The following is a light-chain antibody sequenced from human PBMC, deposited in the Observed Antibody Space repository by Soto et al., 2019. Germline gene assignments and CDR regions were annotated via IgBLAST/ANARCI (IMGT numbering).Light chain of an antibody. Sequence: DIQMTQSPSTLSASVGDRVTITCRASQSISSWLAWYQQKPGKAPKLLIYKASSLESGVPSRFSGSGSGTEFILTISSLQPDDFATYYCQQYNSYWTFGQGTKVEIQ. CDR3: QQYNSYWT. V-gene: IGKV1-5*03. CDR2: KAS. J-gene: IGKJ1*01. CDR1: QSISSW.